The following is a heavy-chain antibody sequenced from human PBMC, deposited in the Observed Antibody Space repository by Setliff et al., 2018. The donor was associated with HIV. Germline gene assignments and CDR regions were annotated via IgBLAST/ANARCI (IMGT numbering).Heavy chain of an antibody. CDR2: IHYNEKT. Sequence: PSETLSLTCGVSGGSASNSRYYWAWIRQPPGKGLEYIGSIHYNEKTYYNPSLKSRVTISIDTSKNQFSMNLTSVTAADTAVYYCASRVYYYDSNNFLREEGFDPWGQGTLVTVSS. CDR1: GGSASNSRYY. D-gene: IGHD3-22*01. J-gene: IGHJ5*02. V-gene: IGHV4-39*01. CDR3: ASRVYYYDSNNFLREEGFDP.